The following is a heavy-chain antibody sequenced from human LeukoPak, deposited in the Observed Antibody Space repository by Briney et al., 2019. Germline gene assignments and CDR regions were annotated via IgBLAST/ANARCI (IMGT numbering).Heavy chain of an antibody. Sequence: PGRSLRLACAASGFTFSSYGMHWVRQAPGKGLEWVAVIWSDGSKKYYAESVKGRFIISRDNSKNTLYLQMNSLTVEDTAVFYCPRDLGHCSGDSCYSWYYFDYWGQGTLVTVSS. V-gene: IGHV3-33*01. CDR1: GFTFSSYG. J-gene: IGHJ4*02. CDR3: PRDLGHCSGDSCYSWYYFDY. CDR2: IWSDGSKK. D-gene: IGHD2-15*01.